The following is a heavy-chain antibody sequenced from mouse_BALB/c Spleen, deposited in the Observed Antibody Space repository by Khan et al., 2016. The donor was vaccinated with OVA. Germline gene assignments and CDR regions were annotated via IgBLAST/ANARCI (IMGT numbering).Heavy chain of an antibody. V-gene: IGHV1-7*01. CDR1: GYTFTTYW. CDR2: INPTSGYT. CDR3: TRDRIDY. J-gene: IGHJ2*01. Sequence: VQLQQSGAELAKPGASVQMSCKASGYTFTTYWMHWVKQRPGQGLEWIGYINPTSGYTDYSENFKDEATLSADKSSSTAYMQLSRLTSEDSAVYYCTRDRIDYWGQGTTLTVSS.